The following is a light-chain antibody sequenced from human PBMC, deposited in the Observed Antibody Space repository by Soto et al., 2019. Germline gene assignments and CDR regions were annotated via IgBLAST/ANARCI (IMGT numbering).Light chain of an antibody. CDR1: SSDVGGYNY. CDR3: SSYTITSTYV. V-gene: IGLV2-14*01. CDR2: EVS. J-gene: IGLJ1*01. Sequence: ALTQPASVSGSPGQSITISCTGTSSDVGGYNYVSWYQQHPGKAPKLMIYEVSDRPSGVSNRFSGSKSGNTASLTISGLQAEDEADYYCSSYTITSTYVFGTGTKVTVL.